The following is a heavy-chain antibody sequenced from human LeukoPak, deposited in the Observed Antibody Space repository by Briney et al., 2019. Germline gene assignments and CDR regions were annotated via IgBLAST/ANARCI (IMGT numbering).Heavy chain of an antibody. Sequence: SETLSLTCTVSGGSISSYYWIWIRQPPGKGLEWIGYNYYSGSTNYNPSLKSRVTISVDTSKNQFSLKLSSVTAADTAVYYCARGELYGSGSFFHYYGMDVWGQGTTVTVSS. D-gene: IGHD3-10*01. J-gene: IGHJ6*02. V-gene: IGHV4-59*08. CDR1: GGSISSYY. CDR3: ARGELYGSGSFFHYYGMDV. CDR2: NYYSGST.